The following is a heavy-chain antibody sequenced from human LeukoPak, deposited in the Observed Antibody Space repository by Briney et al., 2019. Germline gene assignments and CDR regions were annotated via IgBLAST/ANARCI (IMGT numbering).Heavy chain of an antibody. CDR1: GFTFSSFG. CDR3: ARGGSYLSAFDI. V-gene: IGHV3-48*01. D-gene: IGHD1-26*01. CDR2: ISISSSTI. Sequence: GGSLRLSCAASGFTFSSFGMNWIRQAPGKGLEWVSYISISSSTIYYADSVKGRFTISRDNSKNTLYLQMNSLRAEDTAVYYCARGGSYLSAFDIWGQGTMVTVSS. J-gene: IGHJ3*02.